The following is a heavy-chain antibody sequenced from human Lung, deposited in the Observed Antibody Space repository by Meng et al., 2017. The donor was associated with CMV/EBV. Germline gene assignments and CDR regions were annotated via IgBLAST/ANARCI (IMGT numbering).Heavy chain of an antibody. Sequence: SCAASGFTFSSYGMHWVRQAPGKGLEWVAFIRYDGSNKYYADSVKGRFTISRDNSKNTLYLQMNSLRAEDTAVYYCAKGKTAIAAAGPLDYWDQGTLVTVAS. J-gene: IGHJ4*02. CDR1: GFTFSSYG. CDR2: IRYDGSNK. D-gene: IGHD6-13*01. V-gene: IGHV3-30*02. CDR3: AKGKTAIAAAGPLDY.